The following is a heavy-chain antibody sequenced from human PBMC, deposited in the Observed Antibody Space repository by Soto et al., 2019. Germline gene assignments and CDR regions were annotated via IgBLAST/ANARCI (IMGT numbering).Heavy chain of an antibody. CDR3: ARERREKIHDGYDIDY. Sequence: QVQLQESGPGLVKPSGTLSLTCAVSGGSISSSNWWSWVRQPPGKGLEWIGRIYTSGNTDYNPSLKSRVTISIDTSKNQFSLRVTSMTAADTAVYYCARERREKIHDGYDIDYWGQGTLVTVSS. CDR2: IYTSGNT. CDR1: GGSISSSNW. J-gene: IGHJ4*02. V-gene: IGHV4-4*02. D-gene: IGHD5-12*01.